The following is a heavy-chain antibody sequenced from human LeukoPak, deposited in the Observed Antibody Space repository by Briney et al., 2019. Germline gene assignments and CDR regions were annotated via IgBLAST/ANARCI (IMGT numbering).Heavy chain of an antibody. V-gene: IGHV3-7*01. CDR1: GFTFSSYW. CDR2: IKQDGSEK. Sequence: GGSLRLSCAASGFTFSSYWMSWVRQAPGKGLEWVANIKQDGSEKYYVDSVKGRFTISRDNAKNSLYLQMNSLRADDTAVYYCARVGGAVAGNFDYWGQGTLVTVSS. D-gene: IGHD6-19*01. CDR3: ARVGGAVAGNFDY. J-gene: IGHJ4*02.